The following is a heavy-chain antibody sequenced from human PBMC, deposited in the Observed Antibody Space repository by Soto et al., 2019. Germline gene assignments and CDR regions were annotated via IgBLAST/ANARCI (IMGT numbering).Heavy chain of an antibody. D-gene: IGHD6-13*01. J-gene: IGHJ4*02. Sequence: HPGGSLRLSCAASGFTFSTYWMNWFRQAPEKGLVWVSRINSDGSITNYADSVKGRYTISRDNAKNTLFLQMNSLRADDTAVYYCARATYTSSRFDYWGQGALVTVSS. CDR1: GFTFSTYW. V-gene: IGHV3-74*01. CDR2: INSDGSIT. CDR3: ARATYTSSRFDY.